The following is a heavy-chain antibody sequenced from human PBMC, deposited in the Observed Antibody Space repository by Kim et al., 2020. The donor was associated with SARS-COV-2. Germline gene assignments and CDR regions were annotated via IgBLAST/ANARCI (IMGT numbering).Heavy chain of an antibody. Sequence: GGSLRLCCAASGFTFSGSTMHWVRQASGKGLEWVGRIRSKANNYATAYAASVKNRFTISRDDSKSTAYLQMNSLKTEDTAVYYCTRVNPTAGGWYDAFDIWGQGTKVTVSS. J-gene: IGHJ3*02. CDR3: TRVNPTAGGWYDAFDI. D-gene: IGHD6-19*01. V-gene: IGHV3-73*01. CDR2: IRSKANNYAT. CDR1: GFTFSGST.